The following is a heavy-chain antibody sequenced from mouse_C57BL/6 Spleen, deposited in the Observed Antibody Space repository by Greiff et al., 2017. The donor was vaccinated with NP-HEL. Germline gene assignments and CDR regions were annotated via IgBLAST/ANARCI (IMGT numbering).Heavy chain of an antibody. J-gene: IGHJ4*01. CDR3: ARGGYDYEVDD. CDR1: GYTFTDYN. CDR2: INPNNGGT. V-gene: IGHV1-18*01. Sequence: EVQLQQSGPELVKPGASVKIPCKASGYTFTDYNMDWVKQSHGKSLEWIGDINPNNGGTNYNQKLKGKATLTVDKSSSTAYLELRSLPSVDTAVYYCARGGYDYEVDDWGQGTSVTVSS. D-gene: IGHD2-4*01.